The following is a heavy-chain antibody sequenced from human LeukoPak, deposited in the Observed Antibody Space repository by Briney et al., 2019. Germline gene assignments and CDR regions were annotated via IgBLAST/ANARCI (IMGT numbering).Heavy chain of an antibody. CDR2: IIPIFGTA. V-gene: IGHV1-69*05. CDR3: ARCPGIDWLLSYFDY. D-gene: IGHD3-9*01. Sequence: SVKVSCKASGGTFSSYAISWVRQAPGQGLEWMGGIIPIFGTANYAQKFQGRVTITTDESTSTAYMELSSLRSEDTAVYYCARCPGIDWLLSYFDYWGQGTLVTVSS. CDR1: GGTFSSYA. J-gene: IGHJ4*02.